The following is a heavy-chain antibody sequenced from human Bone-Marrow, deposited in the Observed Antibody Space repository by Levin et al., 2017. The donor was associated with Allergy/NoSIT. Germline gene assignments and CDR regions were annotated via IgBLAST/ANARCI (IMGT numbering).Heavy chain of an antibody. Sequence: SETLSLTCTVSGASISSSTNYWAWIRQPPGKGLEWIGSTYNSGSTYYNPSLKSRVSISVDTSKNQFVLKLRSVTAADTAVYFCARDLVLRFFDRHGMDVWGQGTTVTVSS. V-gene: IGHV4-39*06. CDR3: ARDLVLRFFDRHGMDV. CDR1: GASISSSTNY. CDR2: TYNSGST. D-gene: IGHD3-9*01. J-gene: IGHJ6*01.